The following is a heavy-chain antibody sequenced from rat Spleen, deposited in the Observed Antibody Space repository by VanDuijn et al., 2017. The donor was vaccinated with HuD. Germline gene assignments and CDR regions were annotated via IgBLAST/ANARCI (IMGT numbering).Heavy chain of an antibody. CDR1: GFTFSNYY. D-gene: IGHD1-9*01. CDR3: AKVTYYGYYYFDY. V-gene: IGHV5-27*01. CDR2: ISIDGGSI. Sequence: EVQLVESDGGLVQPGRSLKLSCAASGFTFSNYYMAWVRQAPTKGLEWVAYISIDGGSIYYRDSVKGRFTISRDNAKSTLYLQVDSLRSEDTATYYCAKVTYYGYYYFDYWGQGVMVTVSS. J-gene: IGHJ2*01.